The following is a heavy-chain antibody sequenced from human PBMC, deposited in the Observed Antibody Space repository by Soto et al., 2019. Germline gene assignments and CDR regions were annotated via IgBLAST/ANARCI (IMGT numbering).Heavy chain of an antibody. V-gene: IGHV1-69*06. CDR1: GGIFSSYG. CDR3: ARSALPAAINNWFDP. CDR2: IIPFFGTA. D-gene: IGHD2-2*01. J-gene: IGHJ5*02. Sequence: HVQLVQSGAEVRKPGSSVKVSCKASGGIFSSYGISWVRQAPGQGLEWMGGIIPFFGTANYAQKFQARVTITADKSTSTAYMELSSLRSEDTAVYYCARSALPAAINNWFDPWGQGTLVTVSS.